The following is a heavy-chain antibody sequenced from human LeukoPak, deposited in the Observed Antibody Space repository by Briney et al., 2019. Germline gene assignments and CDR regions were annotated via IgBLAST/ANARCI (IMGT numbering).Heavy chain of an antibody. J-gene: IGHJ4*02. D-gene: IGHD3-22*01. CDR3: AKHEGSYFDKSGYTFEY. V-gene: IGHV4-39*01. CDR1: AGSVNSSPYY. Sequence: SETLSLTCTVSAGSVNSSPYYWGWVRQPPGKGLEWIGSIHYSGNTYYNPSLKSRVTISVDTSRNQFSLKLSSVSAADRGIYYCAKHEGSYFDKSGYTFEYWGQGTLVTVSS. CDR2: IHYSGNT.